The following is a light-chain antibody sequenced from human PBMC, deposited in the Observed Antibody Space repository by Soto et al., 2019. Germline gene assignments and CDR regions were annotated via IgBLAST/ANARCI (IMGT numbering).Light chain of an antibody. CDR3: QQYSSYPLT. CDR1: ETINTW. Sequence: DIQITQSPSSLSVSVGDRVTITCRASETINTWLAWYQQKPVKAPKILIYDASKLERGVPSRLSGSGSGAEFTLTISSLQPDDLGTYYCQQYSSYPLTFGGGTKV. V-gene: IGKV1-5*01. J-gene: IGKJ4*01. CDR2: DAS.